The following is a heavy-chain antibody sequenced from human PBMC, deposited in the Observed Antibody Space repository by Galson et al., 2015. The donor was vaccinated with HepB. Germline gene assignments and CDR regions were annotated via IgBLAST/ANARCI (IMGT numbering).Heavy chain of an antibody. D-gene: IGHD2-2*01. CDR3: ARQGTTTSWRGSFDWFDP. V-gene: IGHV3-23*01. Sequence: SLRLSCAASEFTFKDYPMNWVRQVPGKGLEWVSAISPGETTYYADSVQGRFTISRDNSRKTLYLQMNILRIEDTAIYYCARQGTTTSWRGSFDWFDPWGQGTLVTVSS. CDR1: EFTFKDYP. CDR2: ISPGETT. J-gene: IGHJ5*02.